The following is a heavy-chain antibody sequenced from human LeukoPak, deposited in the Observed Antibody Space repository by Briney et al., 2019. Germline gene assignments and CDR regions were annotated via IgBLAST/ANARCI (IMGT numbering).Heavy chain of an antibody. CDR1: GYTFTSYS. CDR3: ARYYYDSSAQGSWFDP. CDR2: ISAYNGNA. J-gene: IGHJ5*02. D-gene: IGHD3-22*01. V-gene: IGHV1-18*01. Sequence: ASVKVSCKASGYTFTSYSISWVRQAPGQGLEWMGWISAYNGNANYAQKLQGRVTMTTDTSTSTAYMELRSLRSDDTAVYYCARYYYDSSAQGSWFDPWGQGTLVTVSS.